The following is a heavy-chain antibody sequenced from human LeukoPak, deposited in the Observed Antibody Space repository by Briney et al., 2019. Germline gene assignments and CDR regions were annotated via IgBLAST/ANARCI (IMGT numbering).Heavy chain of an antibody. Sequence: SVKVSCKASGGTFSSYAISWVRQAPGQGLEWMGGIIPIFGTANYAQKFQGRVTITADESTSTAYMELSSLRSEDTAVYYCARVKLTGTTWSYYYYYMDVWGKGTAVTVSS. V-gene: IGHV1-69*13. J-gene: IGHJ6*03. D-gene: IGHD1-7*01. CDR3: ARVKLTGTTWSYYYYYMDV. CDR2: IIPIFGTA. CDR1: GGTFSSYA.